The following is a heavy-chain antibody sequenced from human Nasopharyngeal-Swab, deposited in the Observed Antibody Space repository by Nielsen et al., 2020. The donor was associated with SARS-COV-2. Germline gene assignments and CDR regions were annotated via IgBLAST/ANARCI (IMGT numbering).Heavy chain of an antibody. CDR1: GFTFSKFY. D-gene: IGHD3-3*01. CDR2: IKQDGSGS. CDR3: AKDIRGYYDFSP. V-gene: IGHV3-7*03. J-gene: IGHJ5*02. Sequence: GESLKISCAASGFTFSKFYMSWVRQAAGKGLEWVANIKQDGSGSYYVDSVRSRFTISRDNAENSLYLQMNSLRAEDTAVYYCAKDIRGYYDFSPWGLGTLVTVAS.